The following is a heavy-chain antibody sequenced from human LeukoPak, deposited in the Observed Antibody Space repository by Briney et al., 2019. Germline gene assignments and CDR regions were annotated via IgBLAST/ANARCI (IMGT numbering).Heavy chain of an antibody. V-gene: IGHV3-23*01. Sequence: EPGGSLRLSCAASGFTFSTYAMSWVRQAPGKGLEWVSSVSGSGASTYHADSVKGRFTISRDNSKNTLYLQMNSLRAEDTALYYCAKDVSGSYISYYMDVWGKGTTVTVSS. CDR2: VSGSGAST. CDR3: AKDVSGSYISYYMDV. D-gene: IGHD1-26*01. J-gene: IGHJ6*03. CDR1: GFTFSTYA.